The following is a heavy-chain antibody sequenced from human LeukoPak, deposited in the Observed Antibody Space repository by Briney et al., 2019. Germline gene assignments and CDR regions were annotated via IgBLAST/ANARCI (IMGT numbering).Heavy chain of an antibody. CDR3: ARARGTEAIDY. CDR2: INHEGSA. Sequence: SETLSLTCAVYGGSFSGYYWTWIRQPPGKGLEWIGEINHEGSANYNPSLKSRVTVSVDTSKNQFSLKVTSVTAADTAMYYCARARGTEAIDYWGQGTRVTVSS. D-gene: IGHD6-25*01. V-gene: IGHV4-34*01. J-gene: IGHJ4*02. CDR1: GGSFSGYY.